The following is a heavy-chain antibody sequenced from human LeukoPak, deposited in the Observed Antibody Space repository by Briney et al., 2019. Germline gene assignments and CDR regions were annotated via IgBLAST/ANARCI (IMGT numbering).Heavy chain of an antibody. CDR3: ARRLIYYGSGSYFSPLFDP. D-gene: IGHD3-10*01. J-gene: IGHJ5*02. V-gene: IGHV4-39*01. CDR2: IYYSGST. CDR1: GGSISSSSYY. Sequence: SETLSLTCTVSGGSISSSSYYWGWIRQPPGEGLEWIGSIYYSGSTYYNPSLKSRVTISVDTSKNQFSLKLSSVTAADTAVYYCARRLIYYGSGSYFSPLFDPWGQGTLVTVSS.